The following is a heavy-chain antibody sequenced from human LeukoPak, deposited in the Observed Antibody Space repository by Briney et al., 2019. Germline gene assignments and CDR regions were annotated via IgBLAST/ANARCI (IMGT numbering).Heavy chain of an antibody. Sequence: SVKVSCKASGGTFSSYAISWVRQAPGQGLEWMGRIIPIFGTANYAQKFQGRVTITTDESTSTAYMELISLRSEDTAVYYCARESQDTAMGDYFDYWGQGTLVTVSS. CDR2: IIPIFGTA. J-gene: IGHJ4*02. D-gene: IGHD5-18*01. CDR1: GGTFSSYA. V-gene: IGHV1-69*05. CDR3: ARESQDTAMGDYFDY.